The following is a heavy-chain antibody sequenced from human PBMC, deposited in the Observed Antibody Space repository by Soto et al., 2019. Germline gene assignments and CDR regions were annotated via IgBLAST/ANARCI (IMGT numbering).Heavy chain of an antibody. CDR1: GFTFDDYA. D-gene: IGHD3-9*01. CDR2: ISWNSGSI. Sequence: EVQLVESGGGLVQPGRSLRLSCAASGFTFDDYAMHWVRQAPGKGLEWVSGISWNSGSIGYADSVKGRFTISRDNAKTSLYLQMNSLRAEDTALYYCAKSAEGYYNAKYYFDYWGQGTLVTVSS. J-gene: IGHJ4*02. CDR3: AKSAEGYYNAKYYFDY. V-gene: IGHV3-9*01.